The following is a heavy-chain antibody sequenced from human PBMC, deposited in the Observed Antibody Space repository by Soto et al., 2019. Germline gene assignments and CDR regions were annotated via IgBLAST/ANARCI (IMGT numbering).Heavy chain of an antibody. J-gene: IGHJ6*02. D-gene: IGHD3-9*01. CDR1: GFTFSSYW. V-gene: IGHV3-7*05. CDR2: IKQDGSEK. CDR3: ARDWTSPITIFGTYGDSNYYYYGMDV. Sequence: GGSLRLSCAASGFTFSSYWMSWVRQAPGKGLEWVANIKQDGSEKYYVDSVKGRFTISRDNAKNSLYLQMNSLRAEDTAVYYCARDWTSPITIFGTYGDSNYYYYGMDVWGQGTTVTVSS.